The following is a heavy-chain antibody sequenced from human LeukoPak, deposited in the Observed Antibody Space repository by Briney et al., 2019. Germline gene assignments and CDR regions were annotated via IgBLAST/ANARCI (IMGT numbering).Heavy chain of an antibody. CDR1: GFTFSSYS. V-gene: IGHV3-21*01. CDR2: ISSSSSYI. J-gene: IGHJ4*02. D-gene: IGHD3-10*01. CDR3: ARVSYGSGSYYTHDRGY. Sequence: GGSLRLSCAASGFTFSSYSMNWVRQAPGKGLEWVSSISSSSSYIYYADSVKGRFTISRDNAKNSLCLQMNSLRAEDTAVYYCARVSYGSGSYYTHDRGYWGQGTLVTVSS.